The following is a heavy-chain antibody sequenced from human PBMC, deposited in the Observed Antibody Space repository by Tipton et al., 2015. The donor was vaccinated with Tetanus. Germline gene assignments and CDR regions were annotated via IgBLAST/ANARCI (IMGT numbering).Heavy chain of an antibody. J-gene: IGHJ2*01. CDR3: ARRRSAILSGSYHWYFDI. CDR1: GYTFTNYW. Sequence: QLVQSGAEVKKPGESLKISCKGSGYTFTNYWIGWVRQMPGKGLEGMGVINPTDYQTSYNPSFEGQVTISADRSINTAYLQWSSLQTSDTAMYFCARRRSAILSGSYHWYFDIWGRGTLVTVSS. D-gene: IGHD3-9*01. V-gene: IGHV5-51*01. CDR2: INPTDYQT.